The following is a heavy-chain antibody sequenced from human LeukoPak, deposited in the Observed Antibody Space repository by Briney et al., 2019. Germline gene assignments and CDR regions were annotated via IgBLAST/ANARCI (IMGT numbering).Heavy chain of an antibody. J-gene: IGHJ4*02. D-gene: IGHD2-2*01. CDR2: ISSSSSSI. CDR1: GFTFSSYS. CDR3: AKDYCSSTSCYADY. V-gene: IGHV3-21*01. Sequence: GGSLRLCCAASGFTFSSYSMNWVRQVQGKGLEWVSSISSSSSSIYYADSVKGRFTISRDNAKNSLYLQMNSLRAEDTAVYYCAKDYCSSTSCYADYWGQGTLVTVSS.